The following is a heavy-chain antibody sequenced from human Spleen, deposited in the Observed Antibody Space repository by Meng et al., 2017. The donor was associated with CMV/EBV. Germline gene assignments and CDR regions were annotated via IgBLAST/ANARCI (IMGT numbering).Heavy chain of an antibody. CDR1: GYTFTGCY. J-gene: IGHJ5*02. D-gene: IGHD4-11*01. V-gene: IGHV1-2*02. CDR3: ARDISNYPGGDWFDP. CDR2: INPNSGGT. Sequence: ASVKVSCKASGYTFTGCYIHWVRQAPGQGLEWMGWINPNSGGTKYAQKFQGRVTMTKDTSISTAYMELSSLRSDDTAVYYCARDISNYPGGDWFDPWGQGTLVTVSS.